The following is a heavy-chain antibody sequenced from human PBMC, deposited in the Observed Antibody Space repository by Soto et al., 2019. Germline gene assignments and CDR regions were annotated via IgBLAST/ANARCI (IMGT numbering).Heavy chain of an antibody. D-gene: IGHD2-2*01. CDR2: IYYSGST. V-gene: IGHV4-39*01. Sequence: SETLSLTCTVSGGSISSSSYYWGWIRQPPGKGLEWIGSIYYSGSTYYTPSLESRLTISVDTSKNQFSLKLSSVTAADTAVYYCATSSLGYYYGKDVWGQGTTVTVSS. CDR3: ATSSLGYYYGKDV. J-gene: IGHJ6*02. CDR1: GGSISSSSYY.